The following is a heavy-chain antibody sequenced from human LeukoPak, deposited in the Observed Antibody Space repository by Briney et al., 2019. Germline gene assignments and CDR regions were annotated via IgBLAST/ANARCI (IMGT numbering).Heavy chain of an antibody. D-gene: IGHD2-21*02. J-gene: IGHJ4*02. CDR1: GFTFTIHW. V-gene: IGHV3-7*01. CDR2: INPDRNEK. Sequence: GGSLRLSCEVSGFTFTIHWMSWVRQAPGKGLEWVAKINPDRNEKSYVDSVKGRFTISRDNAKNSLYLQMNNLRAEDTAMYYCARGRGGDYYFDYWGQGTLVTVSS. CDR3: ARGRGGDYYFDY.